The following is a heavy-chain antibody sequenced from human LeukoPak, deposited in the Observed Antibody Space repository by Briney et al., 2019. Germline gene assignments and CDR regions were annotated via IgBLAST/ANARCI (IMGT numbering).Heavy chain of an antibody. D-gene: IGHD3-10*01. V-gene: IGHV3-30*04. CDR3: ASQAPDGSGSYYPIDY. J-gene: IGHJ4*02. Sequence: GGSLRLSCAASGFTFSSYAMHWVRQAPGKGLEWVAVISYDGSNKYYADSVKGRFTTSRDNSKNTLYLQMNSLRAEDTAVYYCASQAPDGSGSYYPIDYWGQGTLVTVSS. CDR2: ISYDGSNK. CDR1: GFTFSSYA.